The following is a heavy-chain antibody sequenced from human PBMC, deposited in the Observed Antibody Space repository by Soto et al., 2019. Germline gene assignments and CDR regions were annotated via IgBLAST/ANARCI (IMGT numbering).Heavy chain of an antibody. D-gene: IGHD2-2*02. CDR3: AREVSGYCISTSFYMSADYYYGMDV. J-gene: IGHJ6*02. CDR1: GGSISSGDYY. CDR2: IYYSGST. Sequence: SETLSLTCTVSGGSISSGDYYWSWIRQPPGKGLEWIGYIYYSGSTYYNPSLKSRVTISVDTSKNQFSLKLSSVTAADTAVYYCAREVSGYCISTSFYMSADYYYGMDVWGQGTTVTVSS. V-gene: IGHV4-30-4*01.